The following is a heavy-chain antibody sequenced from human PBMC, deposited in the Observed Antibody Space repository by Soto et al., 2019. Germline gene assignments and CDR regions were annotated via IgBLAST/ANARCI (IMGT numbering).Heavy chain of an antibody. CDR2: ISAYNGNT. V-gene: IGHV1-18*04. CDR3: ARKFPYYDSLDYHTGGSYYYGIEL. Sequence: ASVKVSCKASGYTFTSYGISWVRQAPGQGLEWMGWISAYNGNTNYAQKLQGRVTMTTDTSTSTAYMELRSLRSDDTAVYYCARKFPYYDSLDYHTGGSYYYGIELMGQVTTIIFSS. D-gene: IGHD3-22*01. CDR1: GYTFTSYG. J-gene: IGHJ6*02.